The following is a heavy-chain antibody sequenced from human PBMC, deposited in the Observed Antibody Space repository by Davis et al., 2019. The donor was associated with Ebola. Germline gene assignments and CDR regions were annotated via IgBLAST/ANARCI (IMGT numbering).Heavy chain of an antibody. Sequence: KVSCKASGGTFSSYAISWVRQMPGKGLEWMGIIYPGDSDTRYSPSFQGQVTISADKSISTAYLQWSSLKASDTAMYYCARHGGGCSSTSCYYYYYYGMDVWGQGTTVTVSS. CDR2: IYPGDSDT. D-gene: IGHD2-2*01. CDR3: ARHGGGCSSTSCYYYYYYGMDV. V-gene: IGHV5-51*01. J-gene: IGHJ6*02. CDR1: GGTFSSYA.